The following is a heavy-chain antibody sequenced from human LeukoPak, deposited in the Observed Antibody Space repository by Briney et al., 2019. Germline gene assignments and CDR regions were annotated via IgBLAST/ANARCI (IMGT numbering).Heavy chain of an antibody. CDR2: IRSKAYGGTT. CDR1: GFTFSSYA. CDR3: TRDVIRGYYYYYGMDG. Sequence: GGSLRLSCAASGFTFSSYAMSGVRQAPGRGLEWVGFIRSKAYGGTTEYAASVKGRFTISRDDSKSIAYLQMNSLKTEDTAVYYCTRDVIRGYYYYYGMDGCGQGTTVTVSS. V-gene: IGHV3-49*04. J-gene: IGHJ6*02. D-gene: IGHD3-10*01.